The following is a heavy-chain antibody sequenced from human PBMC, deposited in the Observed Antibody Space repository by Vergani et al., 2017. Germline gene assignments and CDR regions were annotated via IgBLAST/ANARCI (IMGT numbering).Heavy chain of an antibody. Sequence: VQLQESGPGLVKTSETLSLTCSASGFPISYWCWSWLRPPAGKGLEWVGRLCPSGSTNYQPYLKSRSTMSIDTAKNHFFRKLTSVTAADTAVFYCATGAGPFDIWGQGTLVTVSS. CDR2: LCPSGST. D-gene: IGHD7-27*01. CDR3: ATGAGPFDI. CDR1: GFPISYWC. J-gene: IGHJ4*02. V-gene: IGHV4-4*07.